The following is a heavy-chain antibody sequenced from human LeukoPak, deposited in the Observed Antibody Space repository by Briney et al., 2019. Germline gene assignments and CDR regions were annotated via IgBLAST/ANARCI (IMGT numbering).Heavy chain of an antibody. CDR1: GFTFSSYW. D-gene: IGHD6-13*01. V-gene: IGHV3-74*01. J-gene: IGHJ3*02. Sequence: PGGSLRLSCAASGFTFSSYWMHWVRQAPGKGLVWVSRINSDGSSTSYADSVKGRFTISRDNAKNTLYLQMNSLRAEDTAVYYCARESSGWYGAFDIWGQGTMVTASS. CDR2: INSDGSST. CDR3: ARESSGWYGAFDI.